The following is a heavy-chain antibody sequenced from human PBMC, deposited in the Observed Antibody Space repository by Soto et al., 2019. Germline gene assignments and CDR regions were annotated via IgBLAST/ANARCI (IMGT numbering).Heavy chain of an antibody. V-gene: IGHV1-18*01. CDR2: ISVYNGNT. J-gene: IGHJ4*02. Sequence: QVRLVQSGTEVKKSGASVKVSCEASGYTFTNYGINWVRQAPGQGLEWMGGISVYNGNTNYAPRLPDRVTMTTDTSTSTAYMELRSLRSDDTAMYYCARVGGVKGYHYVDAFDNWGQGTLVTVSS. CDR1: GYTFTNYG. D-gene: IGHD4-17*01. CDR3: ARVGGVKGYHYVDAFDN.